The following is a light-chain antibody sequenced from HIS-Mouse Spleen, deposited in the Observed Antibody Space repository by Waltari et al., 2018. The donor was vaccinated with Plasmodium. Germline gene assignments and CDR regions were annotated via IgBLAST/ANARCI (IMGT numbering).Light chain of an antibody. CDR3: YSAADNNRV. CDR1: VLANKY. Sequence: SYELTQPSSVSVSPGQTARITCPGDVLANKYARWFQQKPGPAPVLVIYKDGERPSGIPERFSGSSSGTTVTLTISGAQVEDEADYYCYSAADNNRVFGGGTKLTVL. CDR2: KDG. V-gene: IGLV3-27*01. J-gene: IGLJ3*02.